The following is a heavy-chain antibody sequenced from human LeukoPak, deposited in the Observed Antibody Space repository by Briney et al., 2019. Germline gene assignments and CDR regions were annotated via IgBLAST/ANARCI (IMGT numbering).Heavy chain of an antibody. Sequence: ASVKVSCKASGYTVTNYYMHWVRQAPGQELEWMGMINPSISSRTYAQKFQGRVTVTSDTSTSTVYIEVSSLRSEDTAIYYCARSGMWFSTNDWGQGTLVTVSS. J-gene: IGHJ4*02. CDR2: INPSISSR. CDR3: ARSGMWFSTND. V-gene: IGHV1-46*01. D-gene: IGHD2-21*01. CDR1: GYTVTNYY.